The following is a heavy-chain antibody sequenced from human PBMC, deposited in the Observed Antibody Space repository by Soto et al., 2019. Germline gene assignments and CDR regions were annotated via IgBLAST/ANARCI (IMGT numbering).Heavy chain of an antibody. Sequence: GESLKICCEGSGYRFSIYWIALVLQMPGKGLEWMWIIDPRDSDSRYSPSFQGQVTISADKSISTAYLQWSSLKTSDTAIYYCARGLMTSVTPAFDYWGQGTLVNVSS. D-gene: IGHD4-17*01. CDR1: GYRFSIYW. J-gene: IGHJ4*02. CDR2: IDPRDSDS. CDR3: ARGLMTSVTPAFDY. V-gene: IGHV5-51*01.